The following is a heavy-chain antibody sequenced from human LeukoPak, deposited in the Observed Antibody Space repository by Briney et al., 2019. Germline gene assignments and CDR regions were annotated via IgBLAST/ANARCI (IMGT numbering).Heavy chain of an antibody. Sequence: GGSLRLSCAASGFTFSSYWMSWVRQAPGKGLEGVANIKQEGSEKYYVDSVKGRFTISRDNAKNSLYVQMNSLRAEDTAVYHCARAVSRYDFWNYYYMDVWGKGTTVTVSS. CDR2: IKQEGSEK. D-gene: IGHD3-3*01. V-gene: IGHV3-7*01. J-gene: IGHJ6*03. CDR3: ARAVSRYDFWNYYYMDV. CDR1: GFTFSSYW.